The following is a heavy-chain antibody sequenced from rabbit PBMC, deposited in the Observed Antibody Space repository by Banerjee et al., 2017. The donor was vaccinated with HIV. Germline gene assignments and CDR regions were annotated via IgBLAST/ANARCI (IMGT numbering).Heavy chain of an antibody. J-gene: IGHJ4*01. CDR2: INAITGKA. D-gene: IGHD4-1*01. CDR1: GFSFSNKAV. CDR3: ARVSETSGWGEDL. V-gene: IGHV1S45*01. Sequence: QEQLVESGGGLVQPGGSLKLSCTASGFSFSNKAVMCWVRQAPGKGLEWIACINAITGKAVYASWAKGRFTFSKTSSTTVTLQMTSLTVADTATYFCARVSETSGWGEDLWGPGTLVTVS.